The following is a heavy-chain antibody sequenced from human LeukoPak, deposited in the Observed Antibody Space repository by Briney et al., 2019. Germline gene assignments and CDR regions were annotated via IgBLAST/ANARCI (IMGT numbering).Heavy chain of an antibody. D-gene: IGHD3-22*01. CDR1: GFTFSSYA. J-gene: IGHJ4*02. Sequence: GGSLTLACAASGFTFSSYAVQWVRQAPGKGREWVAVISYEGSNKYYADSVKGRFTISRDNSKNTLYLQMNSLRAEDTAVYYCARPPPDYDSSGYPVPYFDYWGQGTLVTVSS. CDR2: ISYEGSNK. V-gene: IGHV3-30-3*01. CDR3: ARPPPDYDSSGYPVPYFDY.